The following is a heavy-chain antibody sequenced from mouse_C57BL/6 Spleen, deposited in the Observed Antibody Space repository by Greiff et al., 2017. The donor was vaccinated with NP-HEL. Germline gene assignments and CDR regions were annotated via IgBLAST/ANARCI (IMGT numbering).Heavy chain of an antibody. D-gene: IGHD4-1*01. CDR3: ARELGRRGTWYFDY. V-gene: IGHV5-16*01. CDR2: INYDGSST. Sequence: EVKVVESEGGLVQPGSSMKLSCTASGFTFSDYYMAWVRQVPEKGLEWVANINYDGSSTYYLDSLKSRFIISRDNAKNILYLQMSSLKSEDTATYYCARELGRRGTWYFDYWGQGTTLTVSS. J-gene: IGHJ2*01. CDR1: GFTFSDYY.